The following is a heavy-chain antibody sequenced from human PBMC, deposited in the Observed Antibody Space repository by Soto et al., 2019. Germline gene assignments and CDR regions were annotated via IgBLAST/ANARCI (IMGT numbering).Heavy chain of an antibody. CDR2: ISAYNGDT. CDR3: ARGRQRVGYFYYYMDG. D-gene: IGHD6-6*01. J-gene: IGHJ6*03. V-gene: IGHV1-18*01. CDR1: GYTFTNYG. Sequence: ASVKVSCKASGYTFTNYGITWVRQAPGQGLEWMGWISAYNGDTHYTQRLQGRVTMTTDTSTSTAYMELRGLRSDDTAVYYCARGRQRVGYFYYYMDGWGKGTTVTVSS.